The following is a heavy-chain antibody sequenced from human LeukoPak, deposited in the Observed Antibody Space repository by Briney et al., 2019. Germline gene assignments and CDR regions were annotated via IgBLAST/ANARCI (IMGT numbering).Heavy chain of an antibody. CDR3: ARAGWYTQRYYFDY. J-gene: IGHJ4*02. Sequence: GGSLILSCAASGFTVSSNYMSWVRQATGKGLEWVSVIYSGGSTYYADSVKGRFTISRDNSKNTLYLQMNSLRAQDTAVYYCARAGWYTQRYYFDYWGQGTLVTVSS. CDR1: GFTVSSNY. CDR2: IYSGGST. V-gene: IGHV3-66*01. D-gene: IGHD6-19*01.